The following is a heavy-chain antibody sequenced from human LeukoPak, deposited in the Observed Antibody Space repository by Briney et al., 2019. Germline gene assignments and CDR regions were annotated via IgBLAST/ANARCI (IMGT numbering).Heavy chain of an antibody. Sequence: PGGSLRLSCVVSGFTFSDYAMSWVRQAPEKGLDWVSVISGSAHKICYADSVKGRFTISRDNSENTVYLQMNNLRAEDTALYYCAGRPTGYSSGYVYWGQGALVTVSS. CDR2: ISGSAHKI. CDR3: AGRPTGYSSGYVY. CDR1: GFTFSDYA. V-gene: IGHV3-23*01. D-gene: IGHD5-18*01. J-gene: IGHJ4*02.